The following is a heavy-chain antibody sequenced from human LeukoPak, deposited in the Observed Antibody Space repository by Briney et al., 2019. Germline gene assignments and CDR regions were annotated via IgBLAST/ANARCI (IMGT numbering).Heavy chain of an antibody. V-gene: IGHV4-61*02. CDR1: GGSISSGSYY. D-gene: IGHD6-13*01. Sequence: SETLSLTCTVSGGSISSGSYYWSRIRQPAGKGLEWIGRIYTSGSTNYNPSLKSRVTISVDTSKNQFSLKLSSVTAADTAVYYCARVEGIAAAGPIGWFDPWGQGTLVAVSS. CDR3: ARVEGIAAAGPIGWFDP. J-gene: IGHJ5*02. CDR2: IYTSGST.